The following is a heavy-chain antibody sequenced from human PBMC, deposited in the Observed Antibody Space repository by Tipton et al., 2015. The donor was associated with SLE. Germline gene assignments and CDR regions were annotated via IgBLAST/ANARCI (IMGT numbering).Heavy chain of an antibody. D-gene: IGHD1-14*01. CDR2: IIPILNIP. J-gene: IGHJ6*02. CDR1: GGTFSSNT. V-gene: IGHV1-69*09. CDR3: AGPYNTNLAYGLDV. Sequence: QLVQSGAEVKKPGSSVRVSCKASGGTFSSNTISWVRQAPGQGLEWMGRIIPILNIPDYAQKFQGRVTITADKSNNTVYMELSSLRSEDTAVYYCAGPYNTNLAYGLDVWGQGTTVTVSS.